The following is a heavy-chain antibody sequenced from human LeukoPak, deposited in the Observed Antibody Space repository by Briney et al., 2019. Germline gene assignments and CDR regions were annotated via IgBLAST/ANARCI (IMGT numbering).Heavy chain of an antibody. D-gene: IGHD5-18*01. CDR1: GFSFNNYA. J-gene: IGHJ5*02. CDR2: ISYDGSHQ. Sequence: QTGGSLRLSCAASGFSFNNYAMHWVRQAPGKGLEWVGVISYDGSHQYYADSVKGRFTVSRDDSKNTLYLQFNSLRPEDTAVYYCAKDLQPGVNWFDPWGQGTLVTVSS. CDR3: AKDLQPGVNWFDP. V-gene: IGHV3-30-3*01.